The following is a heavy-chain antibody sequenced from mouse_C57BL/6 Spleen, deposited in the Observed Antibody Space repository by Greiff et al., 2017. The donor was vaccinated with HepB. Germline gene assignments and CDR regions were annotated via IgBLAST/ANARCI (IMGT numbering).Heavy chain of an antibody. J-gene: IGHJ4*01. Sequence: QVQLQQPGAELVKPGASVKMSCKASGYTFTSYWITWVKQRPGQGLEWIGDIYPGSGSTNYNEKFKSKATLPVDTSSSTAFMQLSSLTSGDSAVYYCARGGYGGGAMDDWGQGTSVTVSS. V-gene: IGHV1-55*01. CDR3: ARGGYGGGAMDD. CDR2: IYPGSGST. D-gene: IGHD3-1*01. CDR1: GYTFTSYW.